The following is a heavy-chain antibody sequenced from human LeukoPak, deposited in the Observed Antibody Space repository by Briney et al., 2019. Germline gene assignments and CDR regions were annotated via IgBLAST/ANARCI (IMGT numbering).Heavy chain of an antibody. CDR1: GFTVSSNY. V-gene: IGHV3-20*04. CDR3: ARDKYDILTGYYSY. D-gene: IGHD3-9*01. J-gene: IGHJ4*02. CDR2: INWNGGST. Sequence: GGSLRLSCAASGFTVSSNYMSWVRQAPGKGLEWVSGINWNGGSTGYADSVKGRFTISRDNAKNSLYLQMNSLRAEDTALYYCARDKYDILTGYYSYWGQGTLVTVSS.